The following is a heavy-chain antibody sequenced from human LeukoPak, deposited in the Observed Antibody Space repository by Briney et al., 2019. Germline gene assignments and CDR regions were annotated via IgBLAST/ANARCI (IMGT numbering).Heavy chain of an antibody. Sequence: PSETLSLTCTVSGGSVSNDNCYWVWIRQPPGKGLEWIGNIYYSGSTNYNPSLKSRVTMSVDTSKTQFSLKLSSVTAADTAVYFCARVSYSSGYHYWGQGTLVTVSS. J-gene: IGHJ4*02. CDR2: IYYSGST. V-gene: IGHV4-61*01. D-gene: IGHD3-22*01. CDR3: ARVSYSSGYHY. CDR1: GGSVSNDNCY.